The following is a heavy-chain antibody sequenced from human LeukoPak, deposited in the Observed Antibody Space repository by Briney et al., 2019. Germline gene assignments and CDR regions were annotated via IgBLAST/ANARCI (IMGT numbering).Heavy chain of an antibody. D-gene: IGHD2-15*01. CDR1: GFTCSDYY. J-gene: IGHJ6*02. V-gene: IGHV3-11*05. CDR2: ISSSSSYT. Sequence: GGSLRLSCAAAGFTCSDYYMSWIRQAPGKGLEWVSYISSSSSYTNYADSVKGRFTISRDNAKNSLYLQMNSLRAEDTAVYYCARGYCSGSCPADYYGMDVWGQGTTVTVSS. CDR3: ARGYCSGSCPADYYGMDV.